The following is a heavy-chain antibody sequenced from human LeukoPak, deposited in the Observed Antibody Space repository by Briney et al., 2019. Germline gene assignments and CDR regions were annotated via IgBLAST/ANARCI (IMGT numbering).Heavy chain of an antibody. J-gene: IGHJ5*02. CDR3: TTIASIPP. D-gene: IGHD6-13*01. Sequence: GSLILSCAASGFTFSDAWMSWVRQAPGKGLEWVGRIKNKIDGETTDYAAPVKGRFTISRDDSKNTLYLQMDSLKTEDTGVYYCTTIASIPPWGQGTLVTVSS. CDR2: IKNKIDGETT. V-gene: IGHV3-15*01. CDR1: GFTFSDAW.